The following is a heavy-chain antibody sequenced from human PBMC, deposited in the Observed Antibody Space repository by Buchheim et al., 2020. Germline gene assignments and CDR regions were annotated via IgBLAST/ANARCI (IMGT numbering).Heavy chain of an antibody. CDR1: GYTFTSYA. J-gene: IGHJ5*02. D-gene: IGHD4-17*01. Sequence: QVQLVQSGSELKKPGASVKVSCKASGYTFTSYAMNWVRQAPGQGLEWMGWINTNTGNPTYAQGFTGRFVFSSDTSVSTPYLQISNLKAEHTAVYYCTSAYPLWVTAMTRVGRGGRGGGFDPWGQGTL. CDR2: INTNTGNP. CDR3: TSAYPLWVTAMTRVGRGGRGGGFDP. V-gene: IGHV7-4-1*02.